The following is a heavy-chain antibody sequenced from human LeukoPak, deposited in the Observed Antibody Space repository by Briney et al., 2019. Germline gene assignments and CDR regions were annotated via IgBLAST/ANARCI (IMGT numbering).Heavy chain of an antibody. D-gene: IGHD3-22*01. V-gene: IGHV4-4*07. CDR1: GGSISSYY. Sequence: SESLSLTCTVSGGSISSYYWSWIRQPAEKGLEWIGRIYTSGSTNYNPSLKSRVTMSVDTSKNQFSLKLSSVTAADTAVYYCARAPMIAVVPDDAFDIWGQGTMVTVSS. J-gene: IGHJ3*02. CDR2: IYTSGST. CDR3: ARAPMIAVVPDDAFDI.